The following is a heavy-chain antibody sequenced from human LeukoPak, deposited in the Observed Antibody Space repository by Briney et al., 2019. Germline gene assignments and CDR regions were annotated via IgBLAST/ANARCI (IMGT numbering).Heavy chain of an antibody. CDR3: VRVGATPRSVDV. CDR1: GGSISSGSYY. V-gene: IGHV4-61*02. J-gene: IGHJ6*04. D-gene: IGHD1-26*01. CDR2: IYTSGST. Sequence: PSETLSLTCTVSGGSISSGSYYWSWIRQPAGKGLEWIGRIYTSGSTNYNPSLKSRVTISVDTSKNQFSLKLSSVTAADTAVYYCVRVGATPRSVDVWAKGTTVTVSS.